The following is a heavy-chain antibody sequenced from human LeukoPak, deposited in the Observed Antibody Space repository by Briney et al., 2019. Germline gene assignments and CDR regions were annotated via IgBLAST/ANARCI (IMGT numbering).Heavy chain of an antibody. D-gene: IGHD1-1*01. CDR2: IYYSGST. CDR1: GGSISSYY. V-gene: IGHV4-59*08. CDR3: ASGNPGYADAFDI. Sequence: SGTLSLTCTVSGGSISSYYWSWIRQPPGKGLEWIGYIYYSGSTNYNPSLKSRVTISVDTSKNQFSLKLSSVTAADTAVYYCASGNPGYADAFDIWGQGTMVTVSS. J-gene: IGHJ3*02.